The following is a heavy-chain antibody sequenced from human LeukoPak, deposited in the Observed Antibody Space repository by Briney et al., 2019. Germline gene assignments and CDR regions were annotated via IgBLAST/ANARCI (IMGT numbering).Heavy chain of an antibody. D-gene: IGHD2-2*01. V-gene: IGHV3-23*01. Sequence: GGSLRLSCAASGFTFSSYAMSWVRQAPGKGLEWVSAISGSGGSTYYADSVKGRFTISRDNSKNTLYLQMNSLRAEDTAVYYCARDPCSSTSCYGGHYFDYWGQGTLVTVSS. CDR2: ISGSGGST. CDR1: GFTFSSYA. J-gene: IGHJ4*02. CDR3: ARDPCSSTSCYGGHYFDY.